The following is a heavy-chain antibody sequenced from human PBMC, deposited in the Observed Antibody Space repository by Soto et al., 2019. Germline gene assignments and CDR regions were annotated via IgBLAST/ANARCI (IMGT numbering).Heavy chain of an antibody. Sequence: GASVKVSCKASGYTFTSYGISWVRQAPGQGLEWMGWISAYNGNTNYAQKLQGRVTMTTDTSTSTAYMELRSLRSDDTAVYYCARVPRITIFGVVIIRKVQNWFDPWGQGTLVTVSS. D-gene: IGHD3-3*01. V-gene: IGHV1-18*01. J-gene: IGHJ5*02. CDR3: ARVPRITIFGVVIIRKVQNWFDP. CDR1: GYTFTSYG. CDR2: ISAYNGNT.